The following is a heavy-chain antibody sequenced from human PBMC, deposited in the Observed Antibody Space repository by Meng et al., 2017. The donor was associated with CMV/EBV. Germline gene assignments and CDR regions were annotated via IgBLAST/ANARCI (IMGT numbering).Heavy chain of an antibody. CDR1: GYTFTSYG. Sequence: QVQLVQSGAEVXXXXXSXKVXXXASGYTFTSYGISWVRQAPGQGLEWMGWISAYNGNTNYAQKLQGRVTMTTDTSTSTAYMELRSLRSDDTAVYYCARCHSSGWYLSFDYWGQGTLVTVSS. V-gene: IGHV1-18*01. D-gene: IGHD6-19*01. CDR2: ISAYNGNT. J-gene: IGHJ4*02. CDR3: ARCHSSGWYLSFDY.